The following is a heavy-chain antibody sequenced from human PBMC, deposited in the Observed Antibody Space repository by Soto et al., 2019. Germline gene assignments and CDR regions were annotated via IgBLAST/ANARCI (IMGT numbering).Heavy chain of an antibody. V-gene: IGHV3-9*01. CDR3: TTTYPNDDSRVVAS. CDR2: STWNSGSK. D-gene: IGHD1-1*01. Sequence: EVQLVESGGGLVQPGRSLRLSCAASGFTFDDYAMHWVRQPPGKGLEWVSGSTWNSGSKDYADSVKCRFTISRDNRKNSPHLQMTSLRGEDTALYYCTTTYPNDDSRVVASWGQGTLVTVSS. CDR1: GFTFDDYA. J-gene: IGHJ4*02.